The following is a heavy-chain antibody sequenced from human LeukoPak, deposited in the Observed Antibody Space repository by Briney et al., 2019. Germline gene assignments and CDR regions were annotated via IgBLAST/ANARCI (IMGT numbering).Heavy chain of an antibody. CDR3: AKRPGGSSGYPPDY. V-gene: IGHV3-23*01. CDR1: GFTFSSHA. CDR2: ISGSGGST. J-gene: IGHJ4*02. Sequence: GGSLRLSCAASGFTFSSHAMSWVRQAPGKGLEWVSAISGSGGSTYYADSVKGRFTISRDNPKNTLYLQMNSMRAEDTAVYYCAKRPGGSSGYPPDYWGQGTLVTVSS. D-gene: IGHD3-22*01.